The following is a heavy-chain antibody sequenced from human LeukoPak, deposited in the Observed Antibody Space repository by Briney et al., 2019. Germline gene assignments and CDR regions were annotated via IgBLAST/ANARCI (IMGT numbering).Heavy chain of an antibody. CDR1: GFTFSSSW. J-gene: IGHJ4*02. V-gene: IGHV3-74*01. Sequence: GGSLRLSCAASGFTFSSSWMHWVRRAPGKGLVWVSRISSDGSTTTYADSVKGRFTVSRDNAKNTLYLQMNSLRAEDTAVYYCARSLGGGDCYWGQGALVTVSS. CDR2: ISSDGSTT. CDR3: ARSLGGGDCY. D-gene: IGHD2-21*02.